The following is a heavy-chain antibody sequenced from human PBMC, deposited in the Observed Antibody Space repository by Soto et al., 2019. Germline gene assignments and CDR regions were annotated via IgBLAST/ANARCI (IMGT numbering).Heavy chain of an antibody. CDR2: IYWDDDK. Sequence: QITLKESGPTLVKPTQTLTLTCTFSGFSLSTSGVGVGWIRQPPGKALEWLALIYWDDDKRYSPSLKSRLTITKDTSKNQVVLTMTNMDPVATATDYCAHSQGGYYYASSPFFNWGQGTLVTVSS. J-gene: IGHJ4*02. CDR3: AHSQGGYYYASSPFFN. D-gene: IGHD3-22*01. V-gene: IGHV2-5*02. CDR1: GFSLSTSGVG.